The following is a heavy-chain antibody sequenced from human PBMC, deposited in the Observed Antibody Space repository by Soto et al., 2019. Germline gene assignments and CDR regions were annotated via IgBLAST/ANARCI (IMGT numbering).Heavy chain of an antibody. Sequence: PSETLSLTCTVSGGSISSGDYYWSWIRQPPGKGLEWIGYIYYSGSTYYNPSLKSRVTISVDTSKNQLSLKLSSVTAADTAVYYCARGGGYVAFDIWGQGTMVTV. CDR2: IYYSGST. CDR1: GGSISSGDYY. D-gene: IGHD5-12*01. J-gene: IGHJ3*02. CDR3: ARGGGYVAFDI. V-gene: IGHV4-30-4*01.